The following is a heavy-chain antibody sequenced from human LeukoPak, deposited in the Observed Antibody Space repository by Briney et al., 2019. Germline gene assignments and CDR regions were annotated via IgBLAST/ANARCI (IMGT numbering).Heavy chain of an antibody. D-gene: IGHD6-19*01. V-gene: IGHV3-43*02. CDR3: ARESESSGWYDY. J-gene: IGHJ4*02. Sequence: GGSLGLSCAGPGFMFHDYAIHWVRQAPGKGLEWVSLISGDGGSTFYADSVKGRFTISRDNSKNSLYLHMNSLRSDDTALYYCARESESSGWYDYWGQGTLVTVSS. CDR2: ISGDGGST. CDR1: GFMFHDYA.